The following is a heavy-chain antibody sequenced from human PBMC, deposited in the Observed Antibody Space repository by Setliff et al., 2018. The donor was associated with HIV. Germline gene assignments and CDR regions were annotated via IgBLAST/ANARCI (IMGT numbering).Heavy chain of an antibody. CDR3: ARGEVTAISDYYYYGMDV. V-gene: IGHV1-2*02. D-gene: IGHD2-21*02. CDR1: GYTFTGYY. J-gene: IGHJ6*02. CDR2: ISGYNGDT. Sequence: ASVKVSCKASGYTFTGYYMHWVRQAPGQGLEWMGWISGYNGDTNYAQKFQGRVTITTDESTSTAYMELSSLRSEDTAVYYCARGEVTAISDYYYYGMDVWGQGTTVTVSS.